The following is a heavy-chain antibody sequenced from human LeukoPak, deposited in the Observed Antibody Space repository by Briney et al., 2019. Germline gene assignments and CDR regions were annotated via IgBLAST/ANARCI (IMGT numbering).Heavy chain of an antibody. D-gene: IGHD1-26*01. CDR2: MYYSGSS. CDR1: GGSISSTTFF. Sequence: SETLSLTCTVSGGSISSTTFFWGWIRQPPGKGLEWIGSMYYSGSSYYNPSLKSRVTMSVDTSKNQFSLKLNSVTAADTAIYYCARHPGVGITLHFDYWGQGTLVTVSS. J-gene: IGHJ4*02. V-gene: IGHV4-39*01. CDR3: ARHPGVGITLHFDY.